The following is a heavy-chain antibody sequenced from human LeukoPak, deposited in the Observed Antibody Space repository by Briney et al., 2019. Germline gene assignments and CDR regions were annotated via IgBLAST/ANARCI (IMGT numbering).Heavy chain of an antibody. D-gene: IGHD1-7*01. J-gene: IGHJ6*02. CDR3: ARGTTSFYYYYGMDV. Sequence: GRSLRLSCAASGFTFSSYAMHWVRQAPGKGPEWVAVMSYDGSNKYYADSVKGRFTISGDNSKNTLYLQMNSLRAEDTAVYYCARGTTSFYYYYGMDVWGQGTTVTVSS. CDR1: GFTFSSYA. CDR2: MSYDGSNK. V-gene: IGHV3-30-3*01.